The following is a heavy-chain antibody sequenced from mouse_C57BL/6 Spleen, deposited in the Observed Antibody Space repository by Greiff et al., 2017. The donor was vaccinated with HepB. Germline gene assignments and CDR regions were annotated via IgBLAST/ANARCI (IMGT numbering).Heavy chain of an antibody. CDR3: ARDYGSSAGYFDV. D-gene: IGHD1-1*01. V-gene: IGHV1-50*01. Sequence: VQLQQPGAELVKPGASVKLSCKASGYTFTSYWMQWVKQRPGQGLEWIGEIDPSDSYTNYNQKFKGKATLTVDPSSSTAYMQLSSLTSEDSAVYYCARDYGSSAGYFDVWGTGTTVTVSS. CDR2: IDPSDSYT. J-gene: IGHJ1*02. CDR1: GYTFTSYW.